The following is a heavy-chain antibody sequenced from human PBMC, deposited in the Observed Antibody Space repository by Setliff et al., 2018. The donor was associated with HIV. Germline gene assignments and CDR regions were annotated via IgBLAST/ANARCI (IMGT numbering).Heavy chain of an antibody. V-gene: IGHV4-39*01. CDR1: GGLISSSGSY. J-gene: IGHJ5*02. Sequence: SETLSLTCTVSGGLISSSGSYWGWIRQPPGKGLEWIGNIYSTGRTYYNRSLESRLTISIDTSKNQFSLKLTSVTAADTAMYYCASRIYYYDESRVLREEGFVPWGQGTLVTVSS. CDR3: ASRIYYYDESRVLREEGFVP. CDR2: IYSTGRT. D-gene: IGHD3-22*01.